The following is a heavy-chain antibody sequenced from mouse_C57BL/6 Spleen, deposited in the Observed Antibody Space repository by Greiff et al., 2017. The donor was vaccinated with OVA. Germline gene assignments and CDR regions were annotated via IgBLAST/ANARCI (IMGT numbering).Heavy chain of an antibody. Sequence: EVQLQQSGPELVKPGASVKISCKASGYTFTDYYMNWVKQSHGKSLEWIGDINPNNGGTSYNQKFKGKATLTVDKSSSTAYMELRSLTSEDSAVYYCARDEGYYYAMDYWGQGTSVTVSS. CDR1: GYTFTDYY. V-gene: IGHV1-26*01. CDR2: INPNNGGT. J-gene: IGHJ4*01. CDR3: ARDEGYYYAMDY.